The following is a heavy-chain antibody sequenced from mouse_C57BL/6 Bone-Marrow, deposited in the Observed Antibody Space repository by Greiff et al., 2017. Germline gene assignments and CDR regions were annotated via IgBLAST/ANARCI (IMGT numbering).Heavy chain of an antibody. Sequence: EVKVVASGGGLVQPGESLKLSCESNEYEFPSHDMSWVRKTPEKRLELVAALTSDGGSTYYPATMERRFLISRANTKKTLYLQMSSLRSEDTALYYCARGVWLRRAYWGQGTTLTVSS. CDR3: ARGVWLRRAY. CDR1: EYEFPSHD. CDR2: LTSDGGST. D-gene: IGHD2-2*01. V-gene: IGHV5-2*01. J-gene: IGHJ2*01.